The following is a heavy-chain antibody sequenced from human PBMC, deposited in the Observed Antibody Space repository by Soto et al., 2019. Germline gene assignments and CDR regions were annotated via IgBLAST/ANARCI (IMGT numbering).Heavy chain of an antibody. J-gene: IGHJ2*01. D-gene: IGHD2-21*01. CDR3: ARKVVGSTSRPDYWYFDL. V-gene: IGHV3-23*01. Sequence: EVQLLESGGDSVQPGGSVRLSCAGSGFTFINYAMNWVRQAPGKGLEWVSTISGGGGATSFADSVRGRFTFSRDNSTNTVTLQMNSLGVDDTAVYYCARKVVGSTSRPDYWYFDLWGRGTLVTVSS. CDR2: ISGGGGAT. CDR1: GFTFINYA.